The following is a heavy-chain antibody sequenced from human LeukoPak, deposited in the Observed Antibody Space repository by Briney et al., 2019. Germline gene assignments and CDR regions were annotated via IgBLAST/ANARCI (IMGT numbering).Heavy chain of an antibody. CDR3: AKDAFSRNGIYDAFDV. Sequence: GGSPRLSCAASGFLFREFAMGWVRQAPGKRLEWVATIGGGIDIFYADLVKGRFTISRDDSKNTLYLQMNSLRAEDTAVYYCAKDAFSRNGIYDAFDVWGRGTMVTVSS. D-gene: IGHD2/OR15-2a*01. CDR1: GFLFREFA. J-gene: IGHJ3*01. CDR2: IGGGIDI. V-gene: IGHV3-23*01.